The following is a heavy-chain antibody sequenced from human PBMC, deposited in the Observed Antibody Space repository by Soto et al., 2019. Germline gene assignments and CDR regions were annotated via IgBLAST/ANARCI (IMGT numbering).Heavy chain of an antibody. CDR3: ARHAGGVTKEVDAFDI. J-gene: IGHJ3*02. V-gene: IGHV3-21*01. CDR1: GFTFSSYS. CDR2: ISSSSSYI. D-gene: IGHD2-21*02. Sequence: GGSLRLSCAASGFTFSSYSMNWVRQAPGKGLEWVSSISSSSSYIYYADSVKGRFTISRDNAKNSLYLQMNSLRAEDTAVYYFARHAGGVTKEVDAFDIWGQGTMVTVSS.